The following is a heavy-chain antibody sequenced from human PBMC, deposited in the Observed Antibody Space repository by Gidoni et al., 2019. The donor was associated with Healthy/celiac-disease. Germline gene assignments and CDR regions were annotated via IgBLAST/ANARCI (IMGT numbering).Heavy chain of an antibody. D-gene: IGHD5-18*01. V-gene: IGHV4-31*03. CDR2: IYSSGST. J-gene: IGHJ6*02. Sequence: QVQLQESGPGLVKPSQTLSLTCTVSGGSISSGAYYWRWIRQHPGKGLEWIGYIYSSGSTYYNPSLKSRVTISVDTSKNQFSLKLSSVTAADTAVYYCARDDRTAMVPGYYYYGMDVWGQGTTVTVSS. CDR1: GGSISSGAYY. CDR3: ARDDRTAMVPGYYYYGMDV.